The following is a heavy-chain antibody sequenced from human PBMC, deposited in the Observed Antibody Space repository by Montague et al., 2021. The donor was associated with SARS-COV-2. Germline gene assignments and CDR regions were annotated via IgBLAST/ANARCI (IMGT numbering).Heavy chain of an antibody. CDR2: ISYDGSNK. D-gene: IGHD1-26*01. CDR3: ARAGSGSYSSWFDP. J-gene: IGHJ5*02. V-gene: IGHV3-30-3*01. CDR1: GFTFSSYA. Sequence: SLRLSLSASGFTFSSYAMHWVRQAPGKGLEWVAVISYDGSNKYYADSVKGRFTISRDNSKNTLYLQMNSLRAEDTAVYYCARAGSGSYSSWFDPWGQGTLVTVSS.